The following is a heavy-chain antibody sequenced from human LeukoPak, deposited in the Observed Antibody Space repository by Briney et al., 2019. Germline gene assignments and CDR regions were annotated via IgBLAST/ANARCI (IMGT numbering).Heavy chain of an antibody. CDR3: ASYPIVVVINEYFQH. V-gene: IGHV3-11*01. J-gene: IGHJ1*01. Sequence: GGSLRLSCAASGFTFSDYYMSWIRQAPGKGLEWVSYISSSGSTIYYADSVKGRFTISRDNAKNSLYLQMNSLRAEDTAVYYCASYPIVVVINEYFQHWGQGTLVTVSS. CDR1: GFTFSDYY. CDR2: ISSSGSTI. D-gene: IGHD3-22*01.